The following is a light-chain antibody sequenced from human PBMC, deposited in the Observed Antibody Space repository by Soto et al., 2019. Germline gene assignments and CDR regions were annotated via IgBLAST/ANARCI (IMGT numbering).Light chain of an antibody. J-gene: IGKJ1*01. CDR3: QQYNSYSQT. Sequence: EIVLTQSPATLSVSPGDRVTLSCRASQSVDINLAWYQQKAGQAPRLLVYGASTKATDMPGRFSGRGSGTEFTLTINSLQPDDFATYYCQQYNSYSQTFGQGTKVDIK. CDR1: QSVDIN. V-gene: IGKV3-15*01. CDR2: GAS.